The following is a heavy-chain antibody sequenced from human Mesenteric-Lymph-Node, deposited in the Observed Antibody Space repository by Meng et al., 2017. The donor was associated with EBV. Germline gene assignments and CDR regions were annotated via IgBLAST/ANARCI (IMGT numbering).Heavy chain of an antibody. J-gene: IGHJ4*02. CDR1: GRYDNSGRYS. V-gene: IGHV4-30-2*06. CDR2: VHHSGLT. CDR3: AGGDYVNQFNY. D-gene: IGHD4-17*01. Sequence: QQAQEYGSGLVKPSQTLSLTCTVSGRYDNSGRYSWSWIRQSPEKGLEWIGYVHHSGLTYYNPSLETRVIISLERSKNQFSLKLTSVTAADTAVYYCAGGDYVNQFNYWGQGTLVTVSS.